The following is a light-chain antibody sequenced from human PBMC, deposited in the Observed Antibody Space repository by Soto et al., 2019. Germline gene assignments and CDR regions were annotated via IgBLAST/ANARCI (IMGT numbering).Light chain of an antibody. J-gene: IGKJ2*01. V-gene: IGKV1-39*01. CDR2: AAS. CDR1: QSIGIF. CDR3: QESYSSPYT. Sequence: DIQMPQSPSSLSASVGDRVTITCRASQSIGIFLNWYQLKPGKAPKLLIYAASSLQSGVPSRFSGTGSGTDFTLTISSLHPEDFATYYCQESYSSPYTFGQGAKLEIK.